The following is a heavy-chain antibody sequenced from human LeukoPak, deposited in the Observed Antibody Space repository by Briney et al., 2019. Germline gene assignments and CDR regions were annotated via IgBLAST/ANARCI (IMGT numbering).Heavy chain of an antibody. CDR1: GFTFSSYA. Sequence: GGSLRLPCAASGFTFSSYAMSWVRQAPGKGLEWVSAISGSGGSTYYADSVKGRFTISRDNSKNTLYLQMNSLRAEDTAVYYCATIISSSWYIDYWGQGTLVTVSS. J-gene: IGHJ4*02. CDR3: ATIISSSWYIDY. D-gene: IGHD6-13*01. V-gene: IGHV3-23*01. CDR2: ISGSGGST.